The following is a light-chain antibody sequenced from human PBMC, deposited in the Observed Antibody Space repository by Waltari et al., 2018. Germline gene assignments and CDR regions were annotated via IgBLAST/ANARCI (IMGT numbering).Light chain of an antibody. J-gene: IGKJ2*01. V-gene: IGKV1-9*01. CDR3: QQVNTYPYT. CDR2: AAS. CDR1: QGISSY. Sequence: IQLTQSPSSLSASVGDRVTITCRASQGISSYLAWYHQKPGKAPKLLIYAASTLQSGVPSRFSGSGSGTDFTLTISSLQPEDFATYYCQQVNTYPYTFGQGTKLEIK.